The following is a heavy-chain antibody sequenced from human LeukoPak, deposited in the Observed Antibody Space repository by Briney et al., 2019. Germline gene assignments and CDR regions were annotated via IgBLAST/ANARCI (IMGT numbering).Heavy chain of an antibody. Sequence: GGSLRLSCAASGFTFSSYAMSWVRQAPGKGLEWVSAISGSGGSTYYADSVKGRFTISRDNSKNTLYLQMNSLRAEDTAVYYCAIERRDISSGYYYPHFDYWRQATRVTV. J-gene: IGHJ4*02. D-gene: IGHD3-22*01. CDR2: ISGSGGST. CDR1: GFTFSSYA. CDR3: AIERRDISSGYYYPHFDY. V-gene: IGHV3-23*01.